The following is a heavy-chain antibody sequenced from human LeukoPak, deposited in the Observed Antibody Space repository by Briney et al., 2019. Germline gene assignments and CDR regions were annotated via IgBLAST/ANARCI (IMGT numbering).Heavy chain of an antibody. V-gene: IGHV3-66*02. J-gene: IGHJ4*02. CDR1: GSTVSSNY. CDR2: IYSDGST. Sequence: GGSLRLSCAASGSTVSSNYMSWVRQAPGKGLEWVSVIYSDGSTYYADSVKGRFTISRDNSKNTLYLQMYSLRAEDTAVYYCARDRSSGWYDFDYWGQGTLVTVSS. CDR3: ARDRSSGWYDFDY. D-gene: IGHD6-19*01.